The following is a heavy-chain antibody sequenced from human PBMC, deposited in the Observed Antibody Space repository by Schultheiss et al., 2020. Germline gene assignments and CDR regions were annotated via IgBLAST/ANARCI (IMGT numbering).Heavy chain of an antibody. J-gene: IGHJ6*02. V-gene: IGHV4-61*02. D-gene: IGHD6-19*01. CDR3: SRVWTAVAGNGMDV. Sequence: SETLSLTCTVSGGSISSGGYYWSWIRQPAGKGLEWIGRIYTSGSTYYNPSLKSRVTMSVDTSKNQFSLKLSSVTAADTAVYYCSRVWTAVAGNGMDVWGQGTTVTVSS. CDR1: GGSISSGGYY. CDR2: IYTSGST.